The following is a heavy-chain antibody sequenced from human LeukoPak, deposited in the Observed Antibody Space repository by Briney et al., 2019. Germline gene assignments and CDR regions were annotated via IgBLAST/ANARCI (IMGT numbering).Heavy chain of an antibody. V-gene: IGHV1-69*05. CDR2: IIPIFGTA. Sequence: GASVKVSCKASGYTFTGYYMHWVRQAPGQGPEWMGRIIPIFGTANYAQKFQGRVTITTDESTSTAYMELSSLRSEDTAVYYCARSGGSGTYYYYYMDVWGKGTTVTVSS. CDR1: GYTFTGYY. CDR3: ARSGGSGTYYYYYMDV. D-gene: IGHD3-10*01. J-gene: IGHJ6*03.